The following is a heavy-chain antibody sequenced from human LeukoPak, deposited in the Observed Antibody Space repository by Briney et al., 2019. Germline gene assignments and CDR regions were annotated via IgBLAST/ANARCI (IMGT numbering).Heavy chain of an antibody. Sequence: SQTLSLTCAISGDSVSSNSAAWNWIRQSPSRGLEWLGRTYYRSKWYNDYAVSVKSRITINPDTSRNQFSLQLNSVTPEDTAVYYCAREIADIVVVPAAIAHHYYYSMDVWGQGTTVTVSS. CDR1: GDSVSSNSAA. V-gene: IGHV6-1*01. CDR3: AREIADIVVVPAAIAHHYYYSMDV. D-gene: IGHD2-2*01. CDR2: TYYRSKWYN. J-gene: IGHJ6*02.